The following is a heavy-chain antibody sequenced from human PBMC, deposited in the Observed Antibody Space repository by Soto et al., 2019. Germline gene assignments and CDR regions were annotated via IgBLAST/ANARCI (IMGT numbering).Heavy chain of an antibody. J-gene: IGHJ6*02. CDR1: GFTFSSYS. D-gene: IGHD3-10*01. Sequence: GGSLRLSCAASGFTFSSYSMNWVRQAPGKGLEWVSSISSSSSYIYYADSVKGRFTISRDNAKNSLYLQMNSLRAEDTAVYYCARPSGRHYYHGMDVWGQGTTVAVSS. CDR3: ARPSGRHYYHGMDV. V-gene: IGHV3-21*01. CDR2: ISSSSSYI.